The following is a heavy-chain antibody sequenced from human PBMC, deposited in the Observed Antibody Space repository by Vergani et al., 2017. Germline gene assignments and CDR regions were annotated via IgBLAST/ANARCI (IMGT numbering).Heavy chain of an antibody. Sequence: QVQLVESGGGVVQPGRSLRLSCAASGFTFSSYGMHWVRQAPGKGLEWVAVIWYDGSNKYYADSVKGLFTISRDNSKNTLYLQMNSLRAEDTAVYYCAKDLSPYYDYVWGSYRPDAFDIWGQGTMVTVSS. V-gene: IGHV3-33*06. D-gene: IGHD3-16*02. CDR3: AKDLSPYYDYVWGSYRPDAFDI. J-gene: IGHJ3*02. CDR1: GFTFSSYG. CDR2: IWYDGSNK.